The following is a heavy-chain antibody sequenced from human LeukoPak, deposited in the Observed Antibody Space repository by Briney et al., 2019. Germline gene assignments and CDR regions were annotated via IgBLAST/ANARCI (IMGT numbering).Heavy chain of an antibody. CDR3: ARHASGSYRNPLDY. D-gene: IGHD3-10*01. J-gene: IGHJ4*02. Sequence: GESLKIPWKGSGYIFTSYCIGWVRQMPGKGLEWIGIIWPGDSDTTYSPLFQGQVTISADKSISTAYLQWSSVKASDTAMYYCARHASGSYRNPLDYWGQGTLVTVSS. V-gene: IGHV5-51*01. CDR1: GYIFTSYC. CDR2: IWPGDSDT.